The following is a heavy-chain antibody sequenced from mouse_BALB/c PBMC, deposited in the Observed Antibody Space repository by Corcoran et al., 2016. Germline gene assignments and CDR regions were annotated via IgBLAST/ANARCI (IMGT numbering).Heavy chain of an antibody. CDR3: ARAPARFWSESRFWFDP. D-gene: IGHD2-2*01. CDR2: MNSNSGNT. J-gene: IGHJ3*01. V-gene: IGHV1-81*01. Sequence: QVQLVQSGAEVKKPGASVRVSCKASGSTFINYDINWVRQATGQGLEWMGWMNSNSGNTGYAQKFQGRVTMTRDTSTTTAYMELTSLRSDDTAVYYCARAPARFWSESRFWFDPWGQGTLVTVS. CDR1: GSTFINYD.